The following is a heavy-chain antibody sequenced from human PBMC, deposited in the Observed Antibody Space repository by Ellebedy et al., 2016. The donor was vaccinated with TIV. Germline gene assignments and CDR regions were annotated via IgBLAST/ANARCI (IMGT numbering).Heavy chain of an antibody. CDR2: ISSSSSTR. J-gene: IGHJ6*02. D-gene: IGHD6-6*01. V-gene: IGHV3-48*02. CDR1: GFTFSSYS. CDR3: ARVGSSSLLSYYGMDV. Sequence: GESLKISCAASGFTFSSYSMNWVRQAPGKGLEWVSYISSSSSTRYYADSVKGRFTIPRDNAKNSLYLQMNSLRDEDTAVYYCARVGSSSLLSYYGMDVWGQGTTVTVSS.